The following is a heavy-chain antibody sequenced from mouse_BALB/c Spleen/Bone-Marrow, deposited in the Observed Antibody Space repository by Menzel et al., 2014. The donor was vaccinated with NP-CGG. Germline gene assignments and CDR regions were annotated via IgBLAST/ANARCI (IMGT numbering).Heavy chain of an antibody. CDR2: INPSNGRT. J-gene: IGHJ3*01. CDR3: ASYRGAY. V-gene: IGHV1S81*02. D-gene: IGHD2-12*01. Sequence: QVQLKQSGAELVKPGASVKLSCKASGYTFTSYWMHWVKQRPGQGLEWIGEINPSNGRTNYNEKFKIKATLTVDKSSSTAYMQLSLTSEDSAVYYCASYRGAYWGQGTLVTVSA. CDR1: GYTFTSYW.